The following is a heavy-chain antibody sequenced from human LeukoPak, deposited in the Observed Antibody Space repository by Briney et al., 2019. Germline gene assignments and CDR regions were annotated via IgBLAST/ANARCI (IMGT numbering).Heavy chain of an antibody. CDR1: GFTFRSYG. CDR3: ARSSDSSDLGY. D-gene: IGHD6-25*01. V-gene: IGHV3-33*01. J-gene: IGHJ4*02. Sequence: GMSLRLSCAAPGFTFRSYGMHWVRQAQGKGLEWVAVIWSDGSQQHYADSVKGRFTISRDSSKNTLYLQMNSLRVDDTAVYYCARSSDSSDLGYWGQGTLVTVSS. CDR2: IWSDGSQQ.